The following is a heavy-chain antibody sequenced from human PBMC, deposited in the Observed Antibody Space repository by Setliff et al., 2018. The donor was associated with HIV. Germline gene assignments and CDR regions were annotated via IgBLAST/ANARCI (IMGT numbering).Heavy chain of an antibody. D-gene: IGHD5-12*01. CDR3: ARCGRDGYNLNY. J-gene: IGHJ4*02. CDR1: GGTFSNYA. CDR2: IIPIFGTA. V-gene: IGHV1-69*05. Sequence: ASVKVSCKASGGTFSNYAISWVRQAPGQGLEWMGGIIPIFGTAIYPQKFQGRVTIATDESTSTTYMELSSLRSEDTAVYYCARCGRDGYNLNYWGQGTLVTVS.